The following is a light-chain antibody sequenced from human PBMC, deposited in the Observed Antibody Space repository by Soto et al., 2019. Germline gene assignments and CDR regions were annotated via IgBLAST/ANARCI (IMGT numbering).Light chain of an antibody. CDR2: LECSGSY. CDR3: DTCYSNPNVV. CDR1: SGHRSYI. Sequence: QPVLTQSSSASASLGSSVKLTCTLSSGHRSYIIAWHQQQPGKAPRYLMKLECSGSYNKGSGVPDRLSASSAGADRYLTIPNLQAEDEDDYFRDTCYSNPNVVFGVGTKVNVL. V-gene: IGLV4-60*03. J-gene: IGLJ2*01.